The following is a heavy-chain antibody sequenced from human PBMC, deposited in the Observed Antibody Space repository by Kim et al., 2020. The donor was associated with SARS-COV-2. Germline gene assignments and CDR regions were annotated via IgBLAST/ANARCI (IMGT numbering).Heavy chain of an antibody. CDR1: GGSISSSSYY. CDR3: ARDSRRESYYYGMDV. Sequence: SETLSLTCTVSGGSISSSSYYWGWIRQPPGKGLEWIGSIYYSGSTYYNPSLKSRVTISVDTSKNQFSLKLSSVTAADTAVYYCARDSRRESYYYGMDVWG. J-gene: IGHJ6*01. V-gene: IGHV4-39*07. CDR2: IYYSGST.